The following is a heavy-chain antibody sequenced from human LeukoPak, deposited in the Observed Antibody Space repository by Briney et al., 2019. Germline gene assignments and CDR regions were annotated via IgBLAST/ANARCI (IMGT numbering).Heavy chain of an antibody. CDR2: IYYSGST. CDR1: GGSIRSYY. J-gene: IGHJ4*02. V-gene: IGHV4-59*01. Sequence: SETLSLTCTVSGGSIRSYYWSWIRQPPGKELEWIGYIYYSGSTNYNPSLKSRVTISGDTSKNQFSLKLSSVTAADTAVYYCAREVVGRAYYYFDYWGQGTLVTVSS. D-gene: IGHD2-15*01. CDR3: AREVVGRAYYYFDY.